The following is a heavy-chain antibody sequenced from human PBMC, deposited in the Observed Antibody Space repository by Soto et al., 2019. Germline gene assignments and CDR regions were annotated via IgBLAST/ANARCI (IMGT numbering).Heavy chain of an antibody. CDR1: GFTFSSYG. Sequence: QVQLVESGGGVVQPGRSLRLSCAASGFTFSSYGMHWVRQAPGKGLEWVAVIYYDGSNKYYVDSVKGRFTISRDNSKNTLYLQMNNLRAEDTAVYYCARDRDDMDVWGQGTTVTVSS. CDR3: ARDRDDMDV. J-gene: IGHJ6*02. V-gene: IGHV3-33*01. CDR2: IYYDGSNK.